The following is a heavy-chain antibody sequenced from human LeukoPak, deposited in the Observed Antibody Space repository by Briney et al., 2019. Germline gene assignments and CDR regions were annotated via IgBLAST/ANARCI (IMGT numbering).Heavy chain of an antibody. CDR2: IKSKTDGGTT. CDR1: GFTFTNAW. V-gene: IGHV3-15*07. D-gene: IGHD5-18*01. J-gene: IGHJ4*02. CDR3: TTASFPGHTYASFDY. Sequence: GGSLRLSCAASGFTFTNAWMNWVRLAPGKGLEWVGRIKSKTDGGTTDHAAPVEGRFTISRDDSKNTLYLQMNSLKTEDTAVYYCTTASFPGHTYASFDYWGQGTLVTVSS.